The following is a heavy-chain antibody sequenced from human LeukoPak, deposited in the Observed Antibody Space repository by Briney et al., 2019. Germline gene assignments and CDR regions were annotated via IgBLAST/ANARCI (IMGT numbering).Heavy chain of an antibody. D-gene: IGHD3-10*01. J-gene: IGHJ4*02. CDR1: GYTFTGYY. V-gene: IGHV1-2*02. CDR2: INPNSGGT. CDR3: ARDLFYSVSGTYYNVGRVFNY. Sequence: ASVKVSCKASGYTFTGYYMHWVRQAPGQGLEWMGWINPNSGGTNYAQKFQGRVTMTGDRSITTAYMELTSLRSDDTAVYCCARDLFYSVSGTYYNVGRVFNYWGQGTLVTVSS.